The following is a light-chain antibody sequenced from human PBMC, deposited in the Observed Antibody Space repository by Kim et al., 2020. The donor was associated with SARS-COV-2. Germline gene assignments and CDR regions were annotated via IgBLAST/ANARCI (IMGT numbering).Light chain of an antibody. CDR2: GAS. CDR1: QTVTSN. Sequence: VSPGERATLSCRASQTVTSNLAWYQQKPGQAPRLLIFGASTRATGVPARFTGSGSGTEFTLTINSLQSEDFAVYYCQQYKNWPLTFGGGTKVDIK. J-gene: IGKJ4*01. V-gene: IGKV3D-15*01. CDR3: QQYKNWPLT.